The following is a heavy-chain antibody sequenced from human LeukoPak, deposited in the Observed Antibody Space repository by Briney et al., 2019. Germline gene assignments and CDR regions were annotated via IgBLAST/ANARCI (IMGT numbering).Heavy chain of an antibody. CDR3: ARRAGAYSHPYDY. Sequence: GGSLRLSCAASGFSFSSYWMGWVRQAPGKGLEWVANINQDGTDIFYVDSVKGRFTISRDNSKNTLYLQMNSLRAEDTAVYYCARRAGAYSHPYDYWGQGTLVTVSS. V-gene: IGHV3-7*03. J-gene: IGHJ4*02. CDR2: INQDGTDI. CDR1: GFSFSSYW. D-gene: IGHD2-15*01.